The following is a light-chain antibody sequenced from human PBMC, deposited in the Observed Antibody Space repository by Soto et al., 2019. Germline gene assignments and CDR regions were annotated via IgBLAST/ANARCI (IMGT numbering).Light chain of an antibody. CDR1: QSISSSS. J-gene: IGKJ5*01. CDR3: QHYDSSPFT. CDR2: DAS. V-gene: IGKV3-20*01. Sequence: EIVLTQSPGTLSLSPGERATLSCRASQSISSSSLAWYQQKPGQAPALLIYDASSRATGIPDRFVGRGSGTDFTLTISRLVPEDFAVYYCQHYDSSPFTFGQGTRLEIK.